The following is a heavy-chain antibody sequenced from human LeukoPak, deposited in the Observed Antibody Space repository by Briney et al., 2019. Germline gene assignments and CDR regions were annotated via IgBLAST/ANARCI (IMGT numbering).Heavy chain of an antibody. Sequence: SETLSLTCTVSGASVSTYYWHWIRQPPGKGLEWIGYMSYSGSTNYNPSLRSRVTISIHTSRDQFSLKLSSVTAADTAFYYCARGTAVAHDYWGQEPLVPVSS. CDR2: MSYSGST. J-gene: IGHJ4*02. D-gene: IGHD6-19*01. CDR1: GASVSTYY. CDR3: ARGTAVAHDY. V-gene: IGHV4-59*02.